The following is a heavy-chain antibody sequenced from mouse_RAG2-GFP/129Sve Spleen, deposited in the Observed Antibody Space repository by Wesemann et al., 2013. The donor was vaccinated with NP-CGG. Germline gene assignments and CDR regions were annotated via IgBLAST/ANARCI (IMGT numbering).Heavy chain of an antibody. V-gene: IGHV1-15*01. CDR3: TRYDGSMDY. CDR1: GYTFTDYE. J-gene: IGHJ4*01. D-gene: IGHD2-3*01. CDR2: IDPETGGT. Sequence: QVQLQQSGAELVRPGASVTLSCKASGYTFTDYEMHWVKQTPVHGLEWIGAIDPETGGTAYNQKFKGKATLTADKSSSTAYMELRSLTSEDSAVYYCTRYDGSMDYWGQGTSVTVSS.